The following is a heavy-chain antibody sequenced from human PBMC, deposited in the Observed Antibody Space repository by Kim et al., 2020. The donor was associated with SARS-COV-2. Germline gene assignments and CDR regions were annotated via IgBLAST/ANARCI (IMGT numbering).Heavy chain of an antibody. J-gene: IGHJ4*02. CDR2: MYYNCNT. V-gene: IGHV4-59*02. Sequence: SETLSLTCTVSGGSVSSDCWSWSRQSPGKGLEWIAYMYYNCNTYYNPSLKSRVTISVDRAKNQFSLKLSSVTAADTAIYYCARAGEYSYEIDDWGQGTLVTVSS. D-gene: IGHD3-16*01. CDR3: ARAGEYSYEIDD. CDR1: GGSVSSDC.